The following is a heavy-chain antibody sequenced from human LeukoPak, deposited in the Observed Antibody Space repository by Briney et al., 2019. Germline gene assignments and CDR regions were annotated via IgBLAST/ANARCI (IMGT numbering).Heavy chain of an antibody. CDR3: ARGRANYYDSSGYYAAEGDY. Sequence: GGSLRLSCAASGFTFSSYSMNWVRQAPGKGLEWVSSISSSSSYIYYADSVKGRFTISRDNAKNSLYLQMNSLRAEDTAVYYCARGRANYYDSSGYYAAEGDYWGQGTLVTVSS. CDR2: ISSSSSYI. V-gene: IGHV3-21*01. CDR1: GFTFSSYS. J-gene: IGHJ4*02. D-gene: IGHD3-22*01.